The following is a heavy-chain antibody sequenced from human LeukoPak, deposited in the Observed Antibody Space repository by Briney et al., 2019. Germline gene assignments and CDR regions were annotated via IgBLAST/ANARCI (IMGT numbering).Heavy chain of an antibody. CDR1: EFSVGSNY. V-gene: IGHV4-34*01. CDR3: ARRIRRWLDHGFDY. D-gene: IGHD6-19*01. CDR2: INHSGST. Sequence: GSLRLSCAASEFSVGSNYMTWVRQPPGKGLEWIGEINHSGSTNYNPSLKSRVTISVDTSKNQFSLKLSSVTAADTAVYYCARRIRRWLDHGFDYWGQGTLVTVSS. J-gene: IGHJ4*02.